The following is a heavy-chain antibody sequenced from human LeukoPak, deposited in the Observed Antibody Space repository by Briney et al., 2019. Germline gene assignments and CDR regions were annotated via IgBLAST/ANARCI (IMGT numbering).Heavy chain of an antibody. V-gene: IGHV4-34*01. Sequence: SETLSLTCGVFGGSFSGHFYGWIRQSPGKGLEWIGEITHRGSINYNPSLKSRVAVSVDTSKNHFSLNLTSVTAADNGIYYCARALAAAVINWGQGTLVTVSS. D-gene: IGHD6-13*01. CDR1: GGSFSGHF. CDR3: ARALAAAVIN. J-gene: IGHJ1*01. CDR2: ITHRGSI.